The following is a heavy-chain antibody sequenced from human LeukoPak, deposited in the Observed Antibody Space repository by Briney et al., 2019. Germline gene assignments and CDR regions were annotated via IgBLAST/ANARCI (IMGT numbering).Heavy chain of an antibody. J-gene: IGHJ5*02. Sequence: PSETLSLTCTVSGGSISSYYWTWIRQPPGKGLEWLGYLYNSGNTNYNPSLKSRVTMSVDTSKNQFSLRLTSVTAADTAVYYCARGRLTTPNWFGPWGQGILVTVSS. D-gene: IGHD1/OR15-1a*01. CDR2: LYNSGNT. CDR3: ARGRLTTPNWFGP. V-gene: IGHV4-59*01. CDR1: GGSISSYY.